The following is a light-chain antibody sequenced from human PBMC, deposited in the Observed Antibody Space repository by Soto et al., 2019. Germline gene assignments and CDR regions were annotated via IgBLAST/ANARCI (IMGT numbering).Light chain of an antibody. CDR1: SSNIGSNT. CDR3: AAWDDSLNGLYV. J-gene: IGLJ1*01. Sequence: QSVLTQPPSASATPGQRVTISCSGSSSNIGSNTVSWYQQLPGTAPKLLIYSNNQRPSGVPDRFSGSKSDTSASLAISGLQSEDEADYYCAAWDDSLNGLYVFGTGTKVTVL. V-gene: IGLV1-44*01. CDR2: SNN.